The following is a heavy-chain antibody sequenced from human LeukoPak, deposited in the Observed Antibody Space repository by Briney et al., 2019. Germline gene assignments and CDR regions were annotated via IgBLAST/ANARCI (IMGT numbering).Heavy chain of an antibody. D-gene: IGHD3-22*01. CDR3: ARIDDSSGYYYPDDY. CDR2: INPNSGGT. V-gene: IGHV1-2*02. J-gene: IGHJ4*02. CDR1: GYTFIGYY. Sequence: ASVKVSCKASGYTFIGYYMHWVRQAPGQGLEWMGWINPNSGGTNYAQKFQGRVTMTRDTSISTAYMDLSRLRSDGTAVYYCARIDDSSGYYYPDDYWGQGTLVTVSS.